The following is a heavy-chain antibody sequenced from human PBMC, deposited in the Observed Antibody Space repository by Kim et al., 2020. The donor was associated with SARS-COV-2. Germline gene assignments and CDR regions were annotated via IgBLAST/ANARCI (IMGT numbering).Heavy chain of an antibody. Sequence: GGSLRLSCAASGFTFSSFAMTWVRQAPGKGLEWVSIISGRGDDTYYADSVKGRFTISRDNSKNALYLQMNSLTAEDTAVYYCVPDWNHFDSWGQGTLVTV. V-gene: IGHV3-23*01. J-gene: IGHJ4*02. CDR2: ISGRGDDT. CDR1: GFTFSSFA. D-gene: IGHD1-1*01. CDR3: VPDWNHFDS.